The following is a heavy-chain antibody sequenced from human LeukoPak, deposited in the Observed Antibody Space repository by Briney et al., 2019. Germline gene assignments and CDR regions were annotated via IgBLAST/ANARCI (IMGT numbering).Heavy chain of an antibody. CDR2: INPNSGGT. Sequence: ASVKVTCKASAYTFTVYYMHWVRQAHGQGLEWMGWINPNSGGTNYAQKFQGRVTMTRDTSISTAYMELSRLRSDDTAVYYCARDFFMITFGGVINDAFDIWGQGTMVTVSS. J-gene: IGHJ3*02. CDR3: ARDFFMITFGGVINDAFDI. CDR1: AYTFTVYY. D-gene: IGHD3-16*01. V-gene: IGHV1-2*02.